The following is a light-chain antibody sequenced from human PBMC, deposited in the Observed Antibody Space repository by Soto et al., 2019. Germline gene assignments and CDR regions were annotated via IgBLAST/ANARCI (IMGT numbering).Light chain of an antibody. CDR2: GAS. CDR1: QSVNNN. Sequence: ETLMTQSPATLSVSPGARATLSCRASQSVNNNLAWYQQKLGQAPRVLIYGASTRATGIPARFTGSGSGTEFTLTINSLQSEDFAVYYCQQYNNWPRTFGQGTKVDIK. J-gene: IGKJ1*01. V-gene: IGKV3-15*01. CDR3: QQYNNWPRT.